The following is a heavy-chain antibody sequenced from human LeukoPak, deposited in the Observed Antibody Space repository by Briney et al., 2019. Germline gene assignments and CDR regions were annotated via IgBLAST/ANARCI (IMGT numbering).Heavy chain of an antibody. J-gene: IGHJ4*02. V-gene: IGHV3-74*01. CDR1: GFTFSSYW. Sequence: PGGFLRLSCAASGFTFSSYWMHWVRQAPGKGLVWVSRINTDGSSTSYADSVKGRFTISRDNAKNTLYLQMNSLRAEDTAVYYCVLVHRDFDYWGQGTLVTVSS. CDR2: INTDGSST. CDR3: VLVHRDFDY. D-gene: IGHD2-8*02.